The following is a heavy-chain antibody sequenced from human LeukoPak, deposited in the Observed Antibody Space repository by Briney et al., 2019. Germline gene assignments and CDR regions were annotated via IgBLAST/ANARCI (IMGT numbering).Heavy chain of an antibody. Sequence: QAGGSLRLSCAASGFTFSSYSMNWVRQAPGKGLEWVSYISSSSSTIYYADSVKGRFTISRDNAKNSLYLQMNSLRAEDTAVYYCARDQATPLTYYYDSSGYELGYWGQGTLVTVSS. J-gene: IGHJ4*02. CDR3: ARDQATPLTYYYDSSGYELGY. V-gene: IGHV3-48*01. CDR1: GFTFSSYS. D-gene: IGHD3-22*01. CDR2: ISSSSSTI.